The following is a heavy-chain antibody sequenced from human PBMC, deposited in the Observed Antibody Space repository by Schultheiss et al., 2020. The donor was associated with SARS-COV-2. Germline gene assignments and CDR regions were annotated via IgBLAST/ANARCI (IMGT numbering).Heavy chain of an antibody. V-gene: IGHV3-33*01. CDR3: ASNPTPHYYDSSIAYAEYFQL. Sequence: GGSLRLSCAASGFTFSSYGMHWVRQAPGKGLEWVAVIWYDGSNKYYADSVKGRFTISRDNSKNTLYLQMNSLRAEDTAVYYCASNPTPHYYDSSIAYAEYFQLWGQGTLVTVSS. J-gene: IGHJ1*01. CDR1: GFTFSSYG. D-gene: IGHD3-22*01. CDR2: IWYDGSNK.